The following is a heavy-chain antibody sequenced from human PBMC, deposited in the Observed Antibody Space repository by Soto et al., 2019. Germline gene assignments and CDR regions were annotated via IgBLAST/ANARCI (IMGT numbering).Heavy chain of an antibody. Sequence: EVQLLESGGGLVQPGGSLRLSCAASGFSFNSYSMSWVRQAPGKGLEWVAGIIGSGDSAYYADSVKGRFTISRDNXXXXXSLQMNSLRAGDTAIYYCARDRGTTTVTFDAFQHWGQGTLVAASS. V-gene: IGHV3-23*01. D-gene: IGHD4-17*01. CDR2: IIGSGDSA. CDR3: ARDRGTTTVTFDAFQH. J-gene: IGHJ1*01. CDR1: GFSFNSYS.